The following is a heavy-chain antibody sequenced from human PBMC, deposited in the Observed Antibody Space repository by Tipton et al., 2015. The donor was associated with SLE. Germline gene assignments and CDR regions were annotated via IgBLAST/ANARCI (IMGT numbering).Heavy chain of an antibody. V-gene: IGHV3-23*01. J-gene: IGHJ3*02. Sequence: SLRLSCAASGFTFSSYAMSWVRQAPGKGLEWVSAISGSGGSTYYADSVKGRFTISRDNSKNTLYLQMNSLRAEDTAVYYCARPSRYSSSWYRDAFDIWGQGTMVTVSS. CDR3: ARPSRYSSSWYRDAFDI. D-gene: IGHD6-13*01. CDR2: ISGSGGST. CDR1: GFTFSSYA.